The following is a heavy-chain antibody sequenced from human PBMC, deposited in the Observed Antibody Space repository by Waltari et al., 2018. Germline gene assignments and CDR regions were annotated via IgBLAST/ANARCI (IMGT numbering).Heavy chain of an antibody. CDR3: ARRGYSGYVNFDY. CDR1: GGSFSGYY. J-gene: IGHJ4*02. Sequence: QVQLQQWGAGLLKPSETLSLTCAVYGGSFSGYYWSWIRQPPGKGLEWIGEINQSGSTNYNPSLKSRVTISVDTSKNQFSLKLSSVTAADTAVYYCARRGYSGYVNFDYWGQGTLVTVSS. CDR2: INQSGST. D-gene: IGHD5-12*01. V-gene: IGHV4-34*01.